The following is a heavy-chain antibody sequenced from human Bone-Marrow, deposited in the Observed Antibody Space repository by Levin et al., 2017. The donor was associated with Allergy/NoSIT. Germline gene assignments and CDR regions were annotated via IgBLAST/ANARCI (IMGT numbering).Heavy chain of an antibody. D-gene: IGHD2-15*01. J-gene: IGHJ5*02. Sequence: SETLSLTCTVSGGSFSIGGFYWTWIRQQPGKGLEWIGYVYYGVNTYYNPSLKSRVTISEDTSKNQFSLKLTSVTAADTAVYYCVRGVGGSWNWFDTWGQGILVTDSS. CDR1: GGSFSIGGFY. CDR3: VRGVGGSWNWFDT. V-gene: IGHV4-31*03. CDR2: VYYGVNT.